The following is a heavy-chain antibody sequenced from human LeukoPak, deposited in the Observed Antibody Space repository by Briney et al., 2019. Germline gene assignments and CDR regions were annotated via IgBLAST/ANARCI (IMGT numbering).Heavy chain of an antibody. J-gene: IGHJ3*02. Sequence: GGSLRLSCAASGFTLSSYSMNWVRQAPGKGLEWVSYISSRSSYIYYADSVKGRFTISRDNAKNSLYLQMNSLRAEDTAVYYCARHWLHPPWAFDIWGQGTMVTVSS. CDR3: ARHWLHPPWAFDI. CDR1: GFTLSSYS. CDR2: ISSRSSYI. D-gene: IGHD5-24*01. V-gene: IGHV3-21*01.